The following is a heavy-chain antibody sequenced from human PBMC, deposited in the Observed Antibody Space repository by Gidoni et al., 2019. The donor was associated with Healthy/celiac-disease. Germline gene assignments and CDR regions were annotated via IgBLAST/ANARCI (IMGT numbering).Heavy chain of an antibody. CDR1: GFSVGNAW. V-gene: IGHV3-15*01. CDR2: IKSKTDGGTT. J-gene: IGHJ4*02. Sequence: EVQLVESGGGLVKPGRFLRLSCPSSGFSVGNAWMSWVRQAPRKGLEWVGRIKSKTDGGTTDYAAPVKGRFTISRDDSKNTLYLQMNSLKTEDTAVYYCTTDGSIIIAAGPLDYWGQGTLVTVSS. CDR3: TTDGSIIIAAGPLDY. D-gene: IGHD6-13*01.